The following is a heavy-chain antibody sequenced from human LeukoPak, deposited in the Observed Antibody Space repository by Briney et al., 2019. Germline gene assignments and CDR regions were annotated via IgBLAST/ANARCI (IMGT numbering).Heavy chain of an antibody. Sequence: SETLSLTCAVYGGSFSGYYWSWIRQPPGKGLEWIGEINHSGSTNYNPSLKSRVTISVDTSKNQFSLKLSSVTAADTAVYYCARRRQYCSGGSCYSRVYYYMDVWGKGTTVTISS. J-gene: IGHJ6*03. CDR3: ARRRQYCSGGSCYSRVYYYMDV. CDR2: INHSGST. D-gene: IGHD2-15*01. V-gene: IGHV4-34*01. CDR1: GGSFSGYY.